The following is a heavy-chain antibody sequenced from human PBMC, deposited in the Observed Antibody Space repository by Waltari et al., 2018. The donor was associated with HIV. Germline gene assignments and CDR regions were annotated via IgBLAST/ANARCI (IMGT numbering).Heavy chain of an antibody. Sequence: QGQLVQSGAEVKKPGASVKVSCKASGYTFTAHYIPWVRQAPGQGLEWMGRINPKSGVTHYAQKFQDRVTVTRDTSITTAYMELSSLRSDDTARYFCFYYSNTESYGLDVWGQGTTVTVSS. CDR1: GYTFTAHY. CDR3: FYYSNTESYGLDV. D-gene: IGHD3-22*01. CDR2: INPKSGVT. V-gene: IGHV1-2*06. J-gene: IGHJ6*02.